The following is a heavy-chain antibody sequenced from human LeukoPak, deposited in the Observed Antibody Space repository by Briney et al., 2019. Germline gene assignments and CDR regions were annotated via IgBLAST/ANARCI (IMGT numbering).Heavy chain of an antibody. CDR1: GYTFTSYD. Sequence: ASVTVSCKASGYTFTSYDINWVRQATGQGLEWMGWMNPNSGNTGYAQNFQGRVTITRDTSASTAYMELSSLRSEDTAVYYCARELRGIAAPRSWFDPWGQGTLVTVSS. CDR3: ARELRGIAAPRSWFDP. V-gene: IGHV1-8*01. D-gene: IGHD6-13*01. CDR2: MNPNSGNT. J-gene: IGHJ5*02.